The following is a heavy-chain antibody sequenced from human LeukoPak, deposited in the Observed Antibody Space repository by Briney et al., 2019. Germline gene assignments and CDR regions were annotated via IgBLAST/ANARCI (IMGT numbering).Heavy chain of an antibody. V-gene: IGHV3-43*02. CDR3: AKDRTYYGSGWTFQK. CDR2: ISGDSSTT. D-gene: IGHD3-10*01. Sequence: GGSLTLSCPPSGFVLNDHAIHWVRQVPGKGREAPGKGLEWVSVISGDSSTTYYADSVKGRFTISRDNNKKSLYLQMHSLRTEDTALYYCAKDRTYYGSGWTFQKWGQGTLVTVSS. CDR1: GFVLNDHA. J-gene: IGHJ1*01.